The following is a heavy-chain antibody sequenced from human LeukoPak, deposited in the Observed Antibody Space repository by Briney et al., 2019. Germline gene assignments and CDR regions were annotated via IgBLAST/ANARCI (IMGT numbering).Heavy chain of an antibody. CDR1: GGSFSGYY. J-gene: IGHJ6*03. D-gene: IGHD5-24*01. CDR2: INHSGST. V-gene: IGHV4-34*01. Sequence: SETLSLTCAVYGGSFSGYYWSWIRQPPGKGLEWIGEINHSGSTNYNPSLKSRVTISVDTSKNQFSLKLSSVTAADTAVYYCARLVAKRWLQSYYYYYYMDVWGKGTTVTISS. CDR3: ARLVAKRWLQSYYYYYYMDV.